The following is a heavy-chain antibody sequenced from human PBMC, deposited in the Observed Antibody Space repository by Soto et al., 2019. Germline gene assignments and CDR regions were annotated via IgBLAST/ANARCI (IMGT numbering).Heavy chain of an antibody. CDR1: GFTFSSYA. J-gene: IGHJ4*02. D-gene: IGHD3-10*01. V-gene: IGHV3-23*01. CDR3: AKARSSPGRHTYYFDY. Sequence: EVQLLASGGGLVQPGGSLRLSCAASGFTFSSYAMSWVRQAPGKGLEWVSAISGSGGSTYYADSVKGRFTISRDNSKNTLYLQMNSLRAEDTAVYYCAKARSSPGRHTYYFDYWGQGTLVTVSS. CDR2: ISGSGGST.